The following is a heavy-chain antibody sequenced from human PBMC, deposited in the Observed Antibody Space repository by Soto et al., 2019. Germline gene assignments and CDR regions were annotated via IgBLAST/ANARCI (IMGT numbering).Heavy chain of an antibody. Sequence: ASVKVSWKASGYSLRGNYIHWVRQTPGQGLEWMGWINPNSSGTVYAQKFQGSVTMTRDTSLTTVYMQLNRLTSDDSAVYYCARDLIVDGTDNYAMDXWGQVTTFTVS. CDR2: INPNSSGT. V-gene: IGHV1-2*02. J-gene: IGHJ6*02. CDR3: ARDLIVDGTDNYAMDX. CDR1: GYSLRGNY. D-gene: IGHD3-22*01.